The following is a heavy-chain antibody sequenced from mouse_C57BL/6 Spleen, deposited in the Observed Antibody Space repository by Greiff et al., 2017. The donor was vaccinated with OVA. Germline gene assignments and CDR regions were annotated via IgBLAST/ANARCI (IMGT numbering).Heavy chain of an antibody. Sequence: VQLQQSGPELVKPGASVKISCKASGYSFTGYYMNWVKQSPEKSLEWIGEINPSTGGTTYNQKFKAKATLTVDKSSSTAYMQLKSLTSEDSAVYYCARVPYDGYYDYAMDYWGQGTSVTVSS. CDR2: INPSTGGT. D-gene: IGHD2-3*01. CDR3: ARVPYDGYYDYAMDY. V-gene: IGHV1-42*01. CDR1: GYSFTGYY. J-gene: IGHJ4*01.